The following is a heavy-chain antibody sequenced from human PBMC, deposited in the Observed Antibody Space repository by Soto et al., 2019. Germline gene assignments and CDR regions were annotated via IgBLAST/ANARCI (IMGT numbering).Heavy chain of an antibody. Sequence: GGSLRLSCAASGFTFSSYAMSWVRQAPGKGLDWVATISYDGSNKYYADPVKGRFTISRDTSKSTLYLQMHSLRTEDTAIYYCAREYSYGMDVRRQGTRVTVSS. V-gene: IGHV3-30-3*01. CDR2: ISYDGSNK. J-gene: IGHJ6*02. CDR1: GFTFSSYA. D-gene: IGHD2-15*01. CDR3: AREYSYGMDV.